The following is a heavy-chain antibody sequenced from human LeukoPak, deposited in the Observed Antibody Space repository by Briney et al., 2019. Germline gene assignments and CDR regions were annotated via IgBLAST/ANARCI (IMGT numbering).Heavy chain of an antibody. CDR1: GLTVSSNY. Sequence: GGSLRLSCAASGLTVSSNYMIWVRQAPGKGLEWVSVIYSGGKTYYADSVEGRFTISRDNSKNTLYLQMNSLRAEDTAVYYCVREGYRSAYFDYWGQGTLVTVSS. J-gene: IGHJ4*02. CDR3: VREGYRSAYFDY. V-gene: IGHV3-66*01. CDR2: IYSGGKT. D-gene: IGHD6-19*01.